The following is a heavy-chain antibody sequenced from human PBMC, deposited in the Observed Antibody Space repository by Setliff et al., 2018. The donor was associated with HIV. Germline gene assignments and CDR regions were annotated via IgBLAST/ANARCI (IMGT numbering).Heavy chain of an antibody. D-gene: IGHD3-22*01. V-gene: IGHV1-24*01. CDR2: FDPEDGET. Sequence: ASVKVSCKVSGYTLTELSMHWVRQAPGKGLEWMGGFDPEDGETIYAQKFQGRVTMTEDTSTDTAYMELSSLRSDDTAVYYCARDRYYDSSGYYWFDAFDIWGQGTMVTVSS. J-gene: IGHJ3*02. CDR3: ARDRYYDSSGYYWFDAFDI. CDR1: GYTLTELS.